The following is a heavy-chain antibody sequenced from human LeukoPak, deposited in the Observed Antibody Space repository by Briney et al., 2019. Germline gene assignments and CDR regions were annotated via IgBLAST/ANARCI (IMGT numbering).Heavy chain of an antibody. D-gene: IGHD5-12*01. CDR2: IYYSGST. CDR1: GGSISSSSYY. Sequence: SETLSLTCTVSGGSISSSSYYWGWIRQPPGKGLEWIESIYYSGSTYYNPSLKSRVTISVDTSKNQFSLKLSSVTAADTAVYYCARLGDRGYDSGGDYWGQGTLVTVSS. V-gene: IGHV4-39*01. CDR3: ARLGDRGYDSGGDY. J-gene: IGHJ4*02.